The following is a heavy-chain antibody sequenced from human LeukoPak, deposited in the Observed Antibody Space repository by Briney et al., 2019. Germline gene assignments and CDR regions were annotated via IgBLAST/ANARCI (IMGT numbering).Heavy chain of an antibody. CDR2: IIPILGIA. CDR3: AREDRVDYYDSSGYLNYFDY. V-gene: IGHV1-69*04. J-gene: IGHJ4*02. CDR1: GGTFSSYA. Sequence: ASVKVSCKASGGTFSSYAISWVRQAPGQGLEWMGRIIPILGIANYAQKFQGRVTITAGKSTSTAYMELSSLRSEDTAVYYCAREDRVDYYDSSGYLNYFDYWGQGTLVTVSS. D-gene: IGHD3-22*01.